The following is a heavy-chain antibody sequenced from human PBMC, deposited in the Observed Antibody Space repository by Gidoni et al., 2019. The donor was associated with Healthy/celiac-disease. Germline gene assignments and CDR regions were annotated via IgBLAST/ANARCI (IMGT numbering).Heavy chain of an antibody. V-gene: IGHV3-23*01. D-gene: IGHD2-21*02. J-gene: IGHJ4*02. CDR1: GLTFSSYA. CDR2: ISGSGGST. Sequence: EVQLLESGGGLVQPGGSLRLSCAASGLTFSSYAMSWVRQAPGRGLEWGSAISGSGGSTYYADSVKGRFTISRDNSKNTLYLQMNSLRAEDTAVYYCAKGHIVVVTAIPGYWGQGTLVTVSS. CDR3: AKGHIVVVTAIPGY.